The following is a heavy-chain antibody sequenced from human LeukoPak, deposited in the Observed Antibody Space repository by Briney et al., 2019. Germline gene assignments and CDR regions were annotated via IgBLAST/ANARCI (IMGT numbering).Heavy chain of an antibody. CDR3: ARAAHYYDSGGFLPEAFDV. D-gene: IGHD3-22*01. V-gene: IGHV3-21*06. CDR1: GFTFSSYS. CDR2: IRSSSSYI. J-gene: IGHJ3*01. Sequence: GGSLRLSCAASGFTFSSYSMNWVRKAPGKGLEWVSFIRSSSSYIYYADSVKGRFAISRDNARNSLYLQMNSLRAEDTAVYYCARAAHYYDSGGFLPEAFDVWGQGTMVTVSS.